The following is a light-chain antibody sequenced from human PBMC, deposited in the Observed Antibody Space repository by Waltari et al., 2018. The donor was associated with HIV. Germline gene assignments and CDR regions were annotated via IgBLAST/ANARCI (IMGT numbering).Light chain of an antibody. CDR3: QQRHNWLT. Sequence: EVVLTQSPATLSLSPGETATLPCRPSSTVSDYLAWYQHKPGQAPRLLIYDASNRATDTPPRFSGSGSGTDFTLTISSLEPDDSAIYYCQQRHNWLTFGGGTKVEIK. CDR2: DAS. CDR1: STVSDY. V-gene: IGKV3-11*01. J-gene: IGKJ4*01.